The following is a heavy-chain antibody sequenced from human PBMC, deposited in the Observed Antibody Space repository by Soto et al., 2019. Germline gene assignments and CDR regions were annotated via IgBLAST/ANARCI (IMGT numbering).Heavy chain of an antibody. CDR1: GYTFDNYA. J-gene: IGHJ3*02. CDR2: IHAGNGYT. D-gene: IGHD5-12*01. CDR3: ARVQYSGYDFKLAFDS. Sequence: QVQLVQSGAQVKKPGASVKVSCKAAGYTFDNYALHWVRQAPGRRLEWMGWIHAGNGYTKYSQSFKGRVTITRDTSASTGHMDLSSRRSEDTAVYYCARVQYSGYDFKLAFDSWGQGTMVTVPS. V-gene: IGHV1-3*01.